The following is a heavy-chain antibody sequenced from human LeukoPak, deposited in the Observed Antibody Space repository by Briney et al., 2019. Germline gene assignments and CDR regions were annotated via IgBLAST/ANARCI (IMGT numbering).Heavy chain of an antibody. V-gene: IGHV3-53*01. J-gene: IGHJ4*02. CDR3: AREDIVLMVYDY. CDR2: IYSGGST. D-gene: IGHD2-8*01. Sequence: PGGSLRLSCAASGFTVSSNYMSRVRQAPGKGLEWVSVIYSGGSTYYADSVKGRFTISRDNSKNTLYLQMNSLRAEDTAVYYCAREDIVLMVYDYWGQGTLVTVSS. CDR1: GFTVSSNY.